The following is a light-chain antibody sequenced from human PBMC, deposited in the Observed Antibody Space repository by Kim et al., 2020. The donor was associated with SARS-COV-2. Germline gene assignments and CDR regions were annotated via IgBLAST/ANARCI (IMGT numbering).Light chain of an antibody. Sequence: GQSITIACTGTSSDVGGYNSVSWYQQHPGKAPKLMIYDGSERASGVSNRFSGSQSGNTASLTISGLRAEDEADYYCSSHTTSSTYVFGSGTKVTVL. CDR3: SSHTTSSTYV. V-gene: IGLV2-14*03. CDR1: SSDVGGYNS. J-gene: IGLJ1*01. CDR2: DGS.